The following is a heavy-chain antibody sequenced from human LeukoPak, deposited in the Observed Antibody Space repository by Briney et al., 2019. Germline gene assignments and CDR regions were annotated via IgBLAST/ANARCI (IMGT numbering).Heavy chain of an antibody. CDR2: IKKDGSNK. V-gene: IGHV3-7*01. CDR1: EFTFSRYW. Sequence: GGSLRLSCAASEFTFSRYWMTWVRQAPGKGLEWVANIKKDGSNKNYVGSVKGRFTISRDNAKNSLYLQMNGLRVEDTAVYYCARDVSDEYDSASRIHLDFWGRGSLVTVSS. J-gene: IGHJ4*02. D-gene: IGHD2/OR15-2a*01. CDR3: ARDVSDEYDSASRIHLDF.